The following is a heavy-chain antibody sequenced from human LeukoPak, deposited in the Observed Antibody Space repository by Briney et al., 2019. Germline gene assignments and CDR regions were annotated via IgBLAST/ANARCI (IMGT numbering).Heavy chain of an antibody. CDR1: RGSISSNNW. J-gene: IGHJ4*02. CDR3: ARVNINNWHSCDY. CDR2: IYHSGSP. Sequence: PSETLSLTCAVSRGSISSNNWWGWVRQPPGKGVEWIGEIYHSGSPNYNPSLKSRVTISVDKSRNHFSLNLSSVTAADTAVYYCARVNINNWHSCDYWGQGTLVTVSS. D-gene: IGHD1-1*01. V-gene: IGHV4-4*02.